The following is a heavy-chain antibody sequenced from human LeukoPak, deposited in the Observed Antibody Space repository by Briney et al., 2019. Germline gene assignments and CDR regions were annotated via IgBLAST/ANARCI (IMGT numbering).Heavy chain of an antibody. V-gene: IGHV4-39*01. CDR1: GGSISSSSYY. J-gene: IGHJ2*01. CDR3: ARHERYSSSWYWFFDL. CDR2: IYYSGST. D-gene: IGHD6-13*01. Sequence: PSETLSLTCTVSGGSISSSSYYWGWIRQPPGKGLEWIGSIYYSGSTYYNPSLKSRVTISVDTSKNQFSLKLSSVTAADTAVYYCARHERYSSSWYWFFDLWGRGTLVTVSS.